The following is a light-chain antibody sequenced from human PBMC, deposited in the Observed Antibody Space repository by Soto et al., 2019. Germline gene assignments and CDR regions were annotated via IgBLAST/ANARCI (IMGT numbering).Light chain of an antibody. CDR3: GSWDSSMSAYV. V-gene: IGLV1-51*01. Sequence: QSVLTQPPSVSAAPGQKVAISWSGSSSNIGGNSVSWYEQLPGTAPKLLSYEDNKRPSGIPDRFSGSKSGTSATLGITGVQTGDEADYYCGSWDSSMSAYVFGTGTKGTVL. CDR1: SSNIGGNS. CDR2: EDN. J-gene: IGLJ1*01.